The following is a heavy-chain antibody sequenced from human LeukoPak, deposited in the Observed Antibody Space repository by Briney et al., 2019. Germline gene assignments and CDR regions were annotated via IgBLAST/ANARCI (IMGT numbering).Heavy chain of an antibody. CDR1: GYTFTSYY. D-gene: IGHD2-2*01. Sequence: ASVKVSCKASGYTFTSYYMHWVRQAPGQGLAWMGIINPSGGSTDYAQKFQGRVTMTRDTSTSTVYMELSSLRSEDTAVYYCARASTPAATGYWGQGTLVTVSS. CDR2: INPSGGST. J-gene: IGHJ4*02. CDR3: ARASTPAATGY. V-gene: IGHV1-46*01.